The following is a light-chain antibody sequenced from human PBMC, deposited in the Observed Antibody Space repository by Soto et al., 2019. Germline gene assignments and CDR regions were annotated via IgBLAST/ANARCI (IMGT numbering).Light chain of an antibody. CDR3: QQYGRSLPPP. CDR2: GAS. CDR1: QSVSSSY. Sequence: EIVLTQSPGTLSLSPGERATLSCRASQSVSSSYLAWYQQKPGQAPRLLIYGASSRATGIPDRFSGSGSGTDFILTISRLEPEDWAGYDWQQYGRSLPPPFGGGTQLEIK. J-gene: IGKJ4*01. V-gene: IGKV3-20*01.